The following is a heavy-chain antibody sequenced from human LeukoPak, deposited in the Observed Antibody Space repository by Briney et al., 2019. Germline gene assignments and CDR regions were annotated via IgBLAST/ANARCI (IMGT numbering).Heavy chain of an antibody. V-gene: IGHV3-30*02. D-gene: IGHD6-13*01. J-gene: IGHJ4*02. Sequence: GGSLRLSCAASGFTFSSYGMHWVRQAPGKGLEWVAFIRYDGSNKYYADSVKGRFTISRDNSKNTLYLQMSSLRAEDTAVYYCAKKLWGQQLVSDYWGQGTLVTVSS. CDR1: GFTFSSYG. CDR3: AKKLWGQQLVSDY. CDR2: IRYDGSNK.